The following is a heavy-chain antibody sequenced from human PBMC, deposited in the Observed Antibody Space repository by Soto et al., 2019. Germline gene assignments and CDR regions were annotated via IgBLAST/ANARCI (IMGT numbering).Heavy chain of an antibody. J-gene: IGHJ6*03. CDR2: MNPNSGNT. CDR1: GYTFTSYD. Sequence: ASVTVSCKASGYTFTSYDINWVRQATGQGLEWMGWMNPNSGNTGYAQKFQGRVTMTRNTSISTAYMELSSLRSEDTAVYYCARGSVGGDIVVVPAADYYYYMDVWGKGTTVTVSS. CDR3: ARGSVGGDIVVVPAADYYYYMDV. V-gene: IGHV1-8*01. D-gene: IGHD2-2*01.